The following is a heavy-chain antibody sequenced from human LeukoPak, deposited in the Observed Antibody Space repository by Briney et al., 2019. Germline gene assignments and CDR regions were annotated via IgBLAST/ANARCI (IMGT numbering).Heavy chain of an antibody. CDR3: ARSNSGYDWWIYYFDY. V-gene: IGHV1-69*13. CDR1: GGTFSIYA. D-gene: IGHD5-12*01. J-gene: IGHJ4*02. CDR2: IIPIFGTA. Sequence: SVTVSCKASGGTFSIYAISWVRQAPGQGLEWMGGIIPIFGTANYAQKFQGRVTITADESTSTAYMELSSLRSEDTAVYYCARSNSGYDWWIYYFDYWGQGTLVTVSS.